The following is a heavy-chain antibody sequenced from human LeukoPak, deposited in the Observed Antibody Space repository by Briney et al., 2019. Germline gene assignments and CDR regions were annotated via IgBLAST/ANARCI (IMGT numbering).Heavy chain of an antibody. D-gene: IGHD1-26*01. CDR2: IWYDGSKK. CDR3: ARMSGSHIDY. V-gene: IGHV3-33*01. Sequence: GGSLRLSCAAPGFTFSSNGMHWVRQAPGKGLEWVAVIWYDGSKKYYADSVKGRLTISRDNSKNTLDLQMDSLRAEDTAVYYCARMSGSHIDYWGQGTPVTVSS. J-gene: IGHJ4*02. CDR1: GFTFSSNG.